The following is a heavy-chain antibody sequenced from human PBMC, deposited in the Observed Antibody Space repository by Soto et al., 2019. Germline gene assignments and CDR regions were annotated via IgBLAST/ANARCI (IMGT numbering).Heavy chain of an antibody. CDR2: IHWNDDK. J-gene: IGHJ4*02. V-gene: IGHV2-5*01. D-gene: IGHD5-18*01. Sequence: SGPTLVNPTQTLTLTCTFSGFSLSTSGVGVGWIRQPPGKALEWLALIHWNDDKRYSPSLKSRLTITKDTSKNQVVLTMTNMEPVDTATYYCAHRRLGGYEFDYWGQGTLVTVSS. CDR3: AHRRLGGYEFDY. CDR1: GFSLSTSGVG.